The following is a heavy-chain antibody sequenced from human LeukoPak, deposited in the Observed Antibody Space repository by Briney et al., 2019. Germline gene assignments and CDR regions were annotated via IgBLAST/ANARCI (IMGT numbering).Heavy chain of an antibody. J-gene: IGHJ4*02. CDR1: GFTFSSSA. CDR3: AKVSGYCTNGVCFSYY. D-gene: IGHD2-8*01. CDR2: ISGSGGST. Sequence: AGGSLRLSCAASGFTFSSSAMSWVRQAPGKGLEWVSAISGSGGSTYYYADSVKGRFTISRDNSKNTLYLQMNSLRAEDTAVYYCAKVSGYCTNGVCFSYYRGQGTLVTVSS. V-gene: IGHV3-23*01.